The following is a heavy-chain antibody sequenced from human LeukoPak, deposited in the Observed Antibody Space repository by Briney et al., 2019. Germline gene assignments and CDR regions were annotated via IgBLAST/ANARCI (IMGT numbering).Heavy chain of an antibody. CDR1: GFTFSSYG. D-gene: IGHD5-18*01. V-gene: IGHV3-30*18. J-gene: IGHJ3*02. CDR3: AKDLSGYSYGHDAFDI. Sequence: GSLRLSCAASGFTFSSYGMHWVRQAPGKGLEWVAVISYDGSNKYYADSVKGRFTISRDNSKNTLYLQMNSLRAEDTAVYYWAKDLSGYSYGHDAFDIWGQGTMVTVSS. CDR2: ISYDGSNK.